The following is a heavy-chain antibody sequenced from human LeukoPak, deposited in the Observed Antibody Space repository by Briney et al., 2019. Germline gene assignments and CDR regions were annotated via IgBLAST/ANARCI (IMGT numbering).Heavy chain of an antibody. J-gene: IGHJ4*02. Sequence: GGSLRLSCAASGFTFSSYAMHWVRQAPGKGLEWVAVISYDGSNKYYADSVKGRFTISRDNSKNTLYLQMNSLRAEDTAVYYCARDEAPGEYGSGLDYWGQGTLVTVSS. CDR1: GFTFSSYA. D-gene: IGHD3-10*01. CDR3: ARDEAPGEYGSGLDY. CDR2: ISYDGSNK. V-gene: IGHV3-30-3*01.